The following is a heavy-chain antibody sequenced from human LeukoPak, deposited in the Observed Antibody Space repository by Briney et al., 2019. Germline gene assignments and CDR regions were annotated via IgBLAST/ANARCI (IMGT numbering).Heavy chain of an antibody. CDR2: IKQDGSEK. CDR1: GFTFSSYW. V-gene: IGHV3-7*01. CDR3: ARVAVLRYFDWLLSHYGMDV. D-gene: IGHD3-9*01. Sequence: GGSLRLSCAASGFTFSSYWMSWVRQAPGKGLEWVANIKQDGSEKYYVDSVKGRFTISRDNAKNSLYLQMNSLRAEDTAVYYCARVAVLRYFDWLLSHYGMDVWGQGTTVTVSS. J-gene: IGHJ6*02.